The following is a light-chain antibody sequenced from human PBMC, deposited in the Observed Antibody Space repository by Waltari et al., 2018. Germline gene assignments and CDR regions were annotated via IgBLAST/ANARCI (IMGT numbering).Light chain of an antibody. CDR2: EFS. Sequence: QSALTQPPSASGSPGQSVTISCTGTSSDVGGFDYVSWYQQHPGKVPRLMIYEFSMRPSGVPDRFSGSKSGNTASLTVSGLQVEDEADYYCSSFAGSSQMLFGGGTKLTVL. CDR1: SSDVGGFDY. J-gene: IGLJ2*01. V-gene: IGLV2-8*01. CDR3: SSFAGSSQML.